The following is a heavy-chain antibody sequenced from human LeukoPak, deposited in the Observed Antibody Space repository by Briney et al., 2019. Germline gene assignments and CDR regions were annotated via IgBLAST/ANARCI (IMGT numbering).Heavy chain of an antibody. CDR1: GFSFSRYW. V-gene: IGHV3-7*03. CDR2: IKPDGSEI. CDR3: ARGSSRSWRINYLDY. Sequence: GGSLRLSCAASGFSFSRYWMSWVRQAPVRGLEWVANIKPDGSEIYYVDSVKGRFTISRDNAKNSLYLQMNSLRAEDTAFYYCARGSSRSWRINYLDYWGQGTLVTVSS. J-gene: IGHJ4*02. D-gene: IGHD6-13*01.